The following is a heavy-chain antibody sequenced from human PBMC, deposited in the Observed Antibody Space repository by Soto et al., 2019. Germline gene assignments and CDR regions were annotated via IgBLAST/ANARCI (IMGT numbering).Heavy chain of an antibody. Sequence: EVQLVETGGGLIQPGGSLRLSCAASGFTVSSSDMSWVRQAPGKGLEWVSVIYSGGSTYYADSVRGRFTISRDNSKNTLYLQMKSLRAEDTAVYYCARDPPATRHGMDVWGHGTTVTVSS. J-gene: IGHJ6*02. CDR3: ARDPPATRHGMDV. CDR1: GFTVSSSD. V-gene: IGHV3-53*02. CDR2: IYSGGST.